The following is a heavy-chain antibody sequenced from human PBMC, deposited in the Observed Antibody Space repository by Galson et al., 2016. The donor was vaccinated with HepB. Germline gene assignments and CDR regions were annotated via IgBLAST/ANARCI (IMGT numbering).Heavy chain of an antibody. Sequence: SVKVSCKASGYTFTSYYMHWVRQAPGQGLEWMGIINPSGGSTSYAKKFQGSVTMTKDTSTSTVYMELSSLRSEDTAVYYCARLAMVKRGYGVWGQGTTVTVSS. CDR1: GYTFTSYY. D-gene: IGHD5-18*01. J-gene: IGHJ6*02. CDR3: ARLAMVKRGYGV. V-gene: IGHV1-46*01. CDR2: INPSGGST.